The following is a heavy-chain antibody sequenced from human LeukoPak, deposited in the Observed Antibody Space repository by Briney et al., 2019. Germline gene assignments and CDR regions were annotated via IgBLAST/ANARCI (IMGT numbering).Heavy chain of an antibody. Sequence: PGGSLRLSCAASGFTFSSYSMNWVRQAPGKGLEWVSSISSSSSYIYYADSVKGRFTISRDNDKNSLYLQMNSLRAEDTAVYYCARIIWGCSSTSCYNMDYWGQGTLVTVSS. CDR1: GFTFSSYS. D-gene: IGHD2-2*02. J-gene: IGHJ4*02. V-gene: IGHV3-21*01. CDR2: ISSSSSYI. CDR3: ARIIWGCSSTSCYNMDY.